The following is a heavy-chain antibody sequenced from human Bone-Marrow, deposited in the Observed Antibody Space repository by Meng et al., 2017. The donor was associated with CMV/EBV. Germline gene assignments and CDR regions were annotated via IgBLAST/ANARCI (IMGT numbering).Heavy chain of an antibody. D-gene: IGHD5-24*01. CDR2: ITDDGSGT. CDR1: GFTCSGHW. Sequence: LSCVASGFTCSGHWMPWVRQGPGKGLVWVSGITDDGSGTFDADSVKGRFTISRDNAKNTLYLQMNSLRVEDSAVYYCIRDSDVFDFWGQGTLVTVSS. J-gene: IGHJ4*02. V-gene: IGHV3-74*01. CDR3: IRDSDVFDF.